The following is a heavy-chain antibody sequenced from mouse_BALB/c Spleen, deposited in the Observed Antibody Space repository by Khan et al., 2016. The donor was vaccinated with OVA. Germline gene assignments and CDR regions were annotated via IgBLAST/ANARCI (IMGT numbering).Heavy chain of an antibody. Sequence: QVQLKESGPGLVAPSQSLSITCTVSGFSLTSCGVNWVRQPPGKGLDWLGVIWGDGTTNYHSPLKSRLIISKDNSKSQVFLKLNSLQTDDTAMYYYDKATPEYDAVDYWGQGTSVTVS. CDR3: DKATPEYDAVDY. V-gene: IGHV2-3*01. CDR1: GFSLTSCG. CDR2: IWGDGTT. J-gene: IGHJ4*01. D-gene: IGHD1-1*01.